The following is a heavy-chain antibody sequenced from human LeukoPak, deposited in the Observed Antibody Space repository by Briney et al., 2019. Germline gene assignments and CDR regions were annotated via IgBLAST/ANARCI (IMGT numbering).Heavy chain of an antibody. D-gene: IGHD3-10*01. CDR2: MYYSGST. V-gene: IGHV4-59*01. Sequence: PSETLSLTCSVSGGSISSYYWSWIRQPPGKGLEWIGYMYYSGSTNYNPSLKSRVTISVDTSKNQFSLKLSSVTAADTAVYYCARAPRGKIGTYYMDVWGKGTTVTISS. J-gene: IGHJ6*03. CDR1: GGSISSYY. CDR3: ARAPRGKIGTYYMDV.